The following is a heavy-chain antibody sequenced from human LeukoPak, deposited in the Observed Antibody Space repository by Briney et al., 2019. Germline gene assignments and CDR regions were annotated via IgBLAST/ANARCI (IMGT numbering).Heavy chain of an antibody. CDR1: GFTFSSYA. V-gene: IGHV3-23*01. D-gene: IGHD2-15*01. Sequence: GGSLRLCCAASGFTFSSYAMSWVREAPGKGLEWVSAISGSGGSTYYADSVKGRFTISRDNSKNTLYLQMNSLRAEDTAVYYCAKDVVVVAATLGAFDIWGQGTMVTVSS. CDR2: ISGSGGST. J-gene: IGHJ3*02. CDR3: AKDVVVVAATLGAFDI.